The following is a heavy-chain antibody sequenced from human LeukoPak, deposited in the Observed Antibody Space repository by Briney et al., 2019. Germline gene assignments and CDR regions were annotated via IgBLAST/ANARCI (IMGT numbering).Heavy chain of an antibody. V-gene: IGHV4-34*01. CDR3: ARGYSSSWYDY. D-gene: IGHD6-13*01. Sequence: SETLSLTCAVYGGSFSGYYWSWIRQPPGKGLEWIGEINHSGSTNYNPSLKSRVTISVDTSKNQFSLKLSSVTAADTAVYYCARGYSSSWYDYWGRGTLVTVSS. CDR1: GGSFSGYY. CDR2: INHSGST. J-gene: IGHJ4*02.